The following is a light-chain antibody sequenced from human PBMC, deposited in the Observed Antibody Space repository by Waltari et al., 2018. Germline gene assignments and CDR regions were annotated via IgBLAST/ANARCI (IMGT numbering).Light chain of an antibody. CDR1: QTVRSSY. CDR2: CAS. Sequence: IVLTRSPGTLSLSPGKRATHSCRASQTVRSSYIAWYQQRPRPAPSLLIHCASSRATASPDRFSGSGSGTDFPLTISRREPDDVAVYFCELYDSSPPAYTFGQGTKLEI. J-gene: IGKJ2*01. V-gene: IGKV3-20*01. CDR3: ELYDSSPPAYT.